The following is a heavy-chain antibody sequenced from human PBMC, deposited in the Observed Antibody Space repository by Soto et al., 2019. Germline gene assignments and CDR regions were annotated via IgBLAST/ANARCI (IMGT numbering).Heavy chain of an antibody. J-gene: IGHJ4*02. V-gene: IGHV3-30*18. D-gene: IGHD3-10*01. Sequence: PGGSLRLSCEASGFSFSSYGMHWVRQAAGKGLEWVAGVSYDDSKIYYAASVKGRFTISRDNSKNTLYLQMNSLRVEDTAVYYCANGNYYGSGSYYGPPLDYWGQGTLVTVSS. CDR1: GFSFSSYG. CDR2: VSYDDSKI. CDR3: ANGNYYGSGSYYGPPLDY.